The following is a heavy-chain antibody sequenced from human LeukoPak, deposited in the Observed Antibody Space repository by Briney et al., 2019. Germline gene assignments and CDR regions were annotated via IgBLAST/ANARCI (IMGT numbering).Heavy chain of an antibody. Sequence: ASVKVSCKASGYTFTGYYIHWVRQAPGQGLEWMGWINPNSGGTKDAQKFQGRVTMTRDTSISTAYMELSSLRSDDTAVYYCARGGDSSGYYSSQGDYWGQGTLVTVPS. CDR1: GYTFTGYY. CDR3: ARGGDSSGYYSSQGDY. V-gene: IGHV1-2*02. CDR2: INPNSGGT. D-gene: IGHD3-22*01. J-gene: IGHJ4*02.